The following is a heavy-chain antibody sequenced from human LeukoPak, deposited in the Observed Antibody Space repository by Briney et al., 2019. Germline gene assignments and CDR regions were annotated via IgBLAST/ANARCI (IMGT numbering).Heavy chain of an antibody. J-gene: IGHJ1*01. D-gene: IGHD3-22*01. CDR3: ARDHYYDRLQGFQH. CDR1: GYTFTGYY. Sequence: ASVKVSCKASGYTFTGYYMHWVRQAPGQGLEWMGWISAYNGNTNYAQKLQGRVTMTTDTSTSTAYMELRSLRSDDTAVYYCARDHYYDRLQGFQHWGQGTLVTVSS. V-gene: IGHV1-18*04. CDR2: ISAYNGNT.